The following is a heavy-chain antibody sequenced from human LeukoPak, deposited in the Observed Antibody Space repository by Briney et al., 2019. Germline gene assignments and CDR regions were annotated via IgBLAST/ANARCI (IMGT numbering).Heavy chain of an antibody. V-gene: IGHV1-69*13. CDR1: GGTFSSDA. Sequence: SVKVSCKASGGTFSSDAISWVRQAPGQGLEWMGGIIPIFGTANYAQKFQGRVTITADESTSTAYMELSSLRSEDTAVYYCASRYSGEVRDAFDIWGQGTMVTVSS. CDR3: ASRYSGEVRDAFDI. CDR2: IIPIFGTA. D-gene: IGHD5-12*01. J-gene: IGHJ3*02.